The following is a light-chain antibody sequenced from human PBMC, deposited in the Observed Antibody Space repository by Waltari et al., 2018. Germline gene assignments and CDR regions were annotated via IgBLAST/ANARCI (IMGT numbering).Light chain of an antibody. V-gene: IGKV1-12*01. CDR2: KAS. CDR3: LQYSNSPWT. J-gene: IGKJ1*01. Sequence: DIQMTQSPSSLSASVGETVTITCRASQSISSWLDWYQQKSGKAPKLLIYKASSLQSGVPSRFSGSGSGTDFTLTISSLQPEDFATYYCLQYSNSPWTFGQGTKVEIK. CDR1: QSISSW.